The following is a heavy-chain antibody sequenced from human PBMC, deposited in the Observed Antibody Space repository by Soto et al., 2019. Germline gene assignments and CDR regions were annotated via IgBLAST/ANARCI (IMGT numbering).Heavy chain of an antibody. D-gene: IGHD6-6*01. J-gene: IGHJ6*01. V-gene: IGHV3-21*01. Sequence: GGSLRLSCAGSAFTFSSYTLNWVRQAPGRGLEWVSSITSGSYIYYAESVKGRFTISRDNAENSLFLHMNSLRADDTAVYYCSRGARPHPTYYYAMDVWGQGTTVTVSS. CDR1: AFTFSSYT. CDR3: SRGARPHPTYYYAMDV. CDR2: ITSGSYI.